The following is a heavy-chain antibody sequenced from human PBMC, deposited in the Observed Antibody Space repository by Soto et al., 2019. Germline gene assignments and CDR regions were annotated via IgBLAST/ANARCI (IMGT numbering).Heavy chain of an antibody. D-gene: IGHD2-15*01. CDR1: GGTFSSYT. CDR2: IIPILGIA. V-gene: IGHV1-69*08. CDR3: ARDKGGAGYCSGGSCCYYYYMDV. Sequence: QVQLVQSGAEVKKPGSSVKVSCKASGGTFSSYTISWVRQAPGQGLEWMGRIIPILGIANYAQKFQGRVTISADKSTSTAYMELSSMRSEDTAVYYCARDKGGAGYCSGGSCCYYYYMDVWGKGTTVTVSS. J-gene: IGHJ6*03.